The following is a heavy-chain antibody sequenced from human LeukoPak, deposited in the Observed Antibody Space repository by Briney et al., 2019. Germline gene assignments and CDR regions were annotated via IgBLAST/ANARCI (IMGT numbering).Heavy chain of an antibody. J-gene: IGHJ2*01. CDR2: IYYSGST. Sequence: PSETLSLTCTVSGGSISSYYWSWIRQPPGKGLEWIGYIYYSGSTNYNPSLKSRVTISVDTSKNQFSLKLSSVTAADTAVYYCAAGQYWYFDLWGRGTLVTVSS. CDR3: AAGQYWYFDL. CDR1: GGSISSYY. V-gene: IGHV4-59*01.